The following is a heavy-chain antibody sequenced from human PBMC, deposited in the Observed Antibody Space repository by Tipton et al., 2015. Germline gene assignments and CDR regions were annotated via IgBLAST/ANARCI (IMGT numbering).Heavy chain of an antibody. CDR3: ARRHVYDYYLDY. Sequence: QLVQSGAEVKRPGESLTISCKGSEYIFPMYWIAWVRQMPGKGLEWMGIIYVDDSDIRYSQSFQGQVTISADMSNSSAYLQWSSLKASDSAVYYCARRHVYDYYLDYWGQGTLVIVSS. CDR1: EYIFPMYW. V-gene: IGHV5-51*01. D-gene: IGHD5/OR15-5a*01. CDR2: IYVDDSDI. J-gene: IGHJ4*02.